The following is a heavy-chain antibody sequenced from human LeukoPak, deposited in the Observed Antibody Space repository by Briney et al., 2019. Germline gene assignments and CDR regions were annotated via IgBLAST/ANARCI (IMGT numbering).Heavy chain of an antibody. J-gene: IGHJ4*02. D-gene: IGHD5-18*01. CDR3: AREGTAMVSFDY. Sequence: PGGSLRLSCAASGFTFSSYSMNWVRQAPGKGLEWVSSISSSSSYIYYADSVKGRFTISRDNAKNSLYLQMNSLRAEDTAVYYCAREGTAMVSFDYWGQGTLVTVSS. CDR2: ISSSSSYI. V-gene: IGHV3-21*01. CDR1: GFTFSSYS.